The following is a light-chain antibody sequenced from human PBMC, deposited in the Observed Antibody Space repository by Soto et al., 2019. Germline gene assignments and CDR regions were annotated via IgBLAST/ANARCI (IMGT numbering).Light chain of an antibody. V-gene: IGLV2-23*01. CDR1: SSDVGSSNL. CDR2: EGN. CDR3: CSYAGNSSYV. Sequence: QSALTQPASVSGSPGQSITISCTGTSSDVGSSNLVSWYLQHPGNAPKIVIYEGNKRPSGVSDRFSGSKPGDTASLTISGLQAEDEADYYCCSYAGNSSYVFGTGTKVTVL. J-gene: IGLJ1*01.